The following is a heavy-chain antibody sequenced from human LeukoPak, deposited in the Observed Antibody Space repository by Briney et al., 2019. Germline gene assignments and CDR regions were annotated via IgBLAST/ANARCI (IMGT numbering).Heavy chain of an antibody. CDR1: GFTFSNYA. V-gene: IGHV3-23*01. J-gene: IGHJ4*02. CDR2: ISGSGGNT. D-gene: IGHD6-6*01. Sequence: SGGSLRLSCAASGFTFSNYAMSWVRQAPGKGLEWVSAISGSGGNTYYADSVKGRFTISRDNAKNSLYLQMNSLRAEDTAVYYCARDRQLVDYWGQGTLVTVSS. CDR3: ARDRQLVDY.